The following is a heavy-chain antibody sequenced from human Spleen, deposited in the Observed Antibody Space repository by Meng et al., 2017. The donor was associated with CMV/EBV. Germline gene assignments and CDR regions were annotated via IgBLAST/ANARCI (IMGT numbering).Heavy chain of an antibody. CDR3: ASRSFDY. J-gene: IGHJ4*02. V-gene: IGHV3-48*04. CDR2: IDSGSRTI. Sequence: GGSLRLSCAASGFTFSTYAMNWVRQAPGKGLEWLSYIDSGSRTIYYADSVKGRFTLSRDNAENSLYLQMNSLRAEDTAIYYCASRSFDYWGQGTLVTVSS. CDR1: GFTFSTYA.